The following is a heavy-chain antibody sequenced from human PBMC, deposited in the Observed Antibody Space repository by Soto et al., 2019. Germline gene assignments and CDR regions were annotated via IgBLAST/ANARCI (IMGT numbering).Heavy chain of an antibody. CDR3: APHVSSAGYYYGMDV. CDR2: NIPIFGTA. CDR1: GGTFSSYA. V-gene: IGHV1-69*12. J-gene: IGHJ6*02. D-gene: IGHD2-2*01. Sequence: QVQLVQSGAEVKKPGSSVKVSCKASGGTFSSYAISWVRQAPGQGLEWMGGNIPIFGTANYGEKFQGRVTIMADESTSTAYEELSSLRSEDTAVYCCAPHVSSAGYYYGMDVWGQGTTVTVSS.